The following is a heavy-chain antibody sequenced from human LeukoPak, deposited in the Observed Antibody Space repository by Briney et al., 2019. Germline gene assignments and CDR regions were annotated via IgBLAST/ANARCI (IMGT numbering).Heavy chain of an antibody. V-gene: IGHV1-2*02. D-gene: IGHD3-3*01. CDR2: INPNSGGT. J-gene: IGHJ4*02. CDR1: GYTFTGYY. Sequence: ASVRVSCKASGYTFTGYYMHWVRQAPGQGLEWMGWINPNSGGTNYAQKFQGRVTMTRDTSISTAYMELSRLRSDDTAVYYCARGNRITIFGVASPHFDYWGRGTLVTVSS. CDR3: ARGNRITIFGVASPHFDY.